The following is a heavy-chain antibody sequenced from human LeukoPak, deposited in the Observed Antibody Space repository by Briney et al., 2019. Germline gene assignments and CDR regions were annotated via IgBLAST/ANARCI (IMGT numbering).Heavy chain of an antibody. D-gene: IGHD3-3*01. V-gene: IGHV1-2*02. J-gene: IGHJ4*02. Sequence: ASVKVSCKASGYTFTGYYMHWVRQAPGQGLEWMGWINPNSGGTNYAQKFQGRVTMTRDTSISTAYMELSRLRSDDTAVYYCARTPLFDFWSGYYNVFWGQGTLVTVSS. CDR2: INPNSGGT. CDR1: GYTFTGYY. CDR3: ARTPLFDFWSGYYNVF.